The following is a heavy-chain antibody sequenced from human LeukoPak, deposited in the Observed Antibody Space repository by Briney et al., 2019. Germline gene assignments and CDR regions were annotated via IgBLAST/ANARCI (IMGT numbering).Heavy chain of an antibody. Sequence: SETLSLTCAVYGGSFSGYYWSWIRQPPGKGLEWIGEINHSGSTNYNPSLKSRVTISVDTSKNQFSLKLSSVTAADTAVYYCARGVEDIVVVPAAHAFDYWGQGTLVTVSS. CDR3: ARGVEDIVVVPAAHAFDY. V-gene: IGHV4-34*01. D-gene: IGHD2-2*01. J-gene: IGHJ4*02. CDR2: INHSGST. CDR1: GGSFSGYY.